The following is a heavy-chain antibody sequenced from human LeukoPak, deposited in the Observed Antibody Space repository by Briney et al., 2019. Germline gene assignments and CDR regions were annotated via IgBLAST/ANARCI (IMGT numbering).Heavy chain of an antibody. CDR2: INPNSGGT. CDR1: GYTFTGYY. D-gene: IGHD6-13*01. J-gene: IGHJ4*02. Sequence: ASVKVSCKASGYTFTGYYMHWVRQAPGQGLEWMGWINPNSGGTNYAQKFQGRVTMTRDTSISTAYMELTRLRSDDTAVYYCARVNGAAMYSSSPHFDYWGQGTLVTVSS. V-gene: IGHV1-2*02. CDR3: ARVNGAAMYSSSPHFDY.